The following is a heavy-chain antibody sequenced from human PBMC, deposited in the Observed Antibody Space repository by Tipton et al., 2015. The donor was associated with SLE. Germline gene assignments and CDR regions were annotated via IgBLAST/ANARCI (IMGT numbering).Heavy chain of an antibody. CDR3: AIRGVVTGYFDY. J-gene: IGHJ4*02. CDR1: GGSISSGYY. CDR2: IYHSGST. Sequence: TLSLTCTVSGGSISSGYYWGWIRQPPGKGLEWIGSIYHSGSTYYNPSLKSRVTISVDTSKNQFSLKLSSVTAADTAVYYCAIRGVVTGYFDYWGQGTLVTVSS. D-gene: IGHD3-3*01. V-gene: IGHV4-38-2*02.